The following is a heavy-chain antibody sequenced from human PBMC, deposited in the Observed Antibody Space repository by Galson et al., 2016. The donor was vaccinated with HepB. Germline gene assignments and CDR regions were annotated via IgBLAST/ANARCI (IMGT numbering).Heavy chain of an antibody. CDR1: GFTVSSNY. V-gene: IGHV3-53*01. Sequence: SLRLSCAASGFTVSSNYMNWVRQPPGKGLEWVSVTYSGGDTYYADSVKGRFTISRDNSKNTIYLQMNSLRAEDTAVYYCATDSPHSSSWGSHWGQGTLVTVSS. D-gene: IGHD6-13*01. J-gene: IGHJ4*02. CDR2: TYSGGDT. CDR3: ATDSPHSSSWGSH.